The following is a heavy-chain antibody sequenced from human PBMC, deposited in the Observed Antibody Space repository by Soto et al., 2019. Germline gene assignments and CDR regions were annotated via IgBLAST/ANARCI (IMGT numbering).Heavy chain of an antibody. Sequence: EVQLLESGGVLVQPGGSLRLSCPASGFTFSTYAMTWVRQAPGKGLEWVSTISGNGAYTFYADSVKGRFTISRDNSESSLYLQMNSLRVDDTAVYYCAKDTLSGSYNRRFDDWGQGTLVTVSS. J-gene: IGHJ4*02. V-gene: IGHV3-23*01. CDR1: GFTFSTYA. D-gene: IGHD3-10*01. CDR2: ISGNGAYT. CDR3: AKDTLSGSYNRRFDD.